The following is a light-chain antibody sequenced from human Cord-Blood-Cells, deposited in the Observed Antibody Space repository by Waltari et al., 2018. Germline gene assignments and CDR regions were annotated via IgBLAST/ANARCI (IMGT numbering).Light chain of an antibody. CDR3: QQRSNWPGYT. CDR1: QSVSSY. CDR2: DAS. Sequence: EIVLTQSPATLSLSPGERATLSCRDSQSVSSYLAWYQQKPGQAPRLLIYDASNRATGIPARFSGSGSGTDFTLTISSLEPEDFAVYYCQQRSNWPGYTFGQGTKLEIK. J-gene: IGKJ2*01. V-gene: IGKV3-11*01.